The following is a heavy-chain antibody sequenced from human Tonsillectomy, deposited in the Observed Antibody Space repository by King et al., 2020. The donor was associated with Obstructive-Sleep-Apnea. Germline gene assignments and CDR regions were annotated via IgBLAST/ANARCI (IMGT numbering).Heavy chain of an antibody. CDR3: ARAPMVRGIIRWFDP. D-gene: IGHD3-10*01. CDR2: IYYSGST. CDR1: GGSISSGDYY. Sequence: QLQESGPGLVKPSQTLSLTCTVSGGSISSGDYYWSWIRQHPGKGLEWIGYIYYSGSTNYNPSHKSRVTISVDTSKNQFSLKLSSVTAADTAVYYCARAPMVRGIIRWFDPWGQGTLVTVSS. J-gene: IGHJ5*02. V-gene: IGHV4-31*03.